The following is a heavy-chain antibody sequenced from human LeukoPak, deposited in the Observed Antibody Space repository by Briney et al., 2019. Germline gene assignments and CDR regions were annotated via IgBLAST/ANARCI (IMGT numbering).Heavy chain of an antibody. J-gene: IGHJ4*02. D-gene: IGHD2/OR15-2a*01. CDR3: AKEIGDYDDY. CDR1: GFTFSSYG. CDR2: ISYDGSNK. Sequence: PGGSLRLSCAASGFTFSSYGMHWVRQAPGKGLEWVAVISYDGSNKYYADSVKGRFTISRDNSKNTLYLQMNSLRAEDTAVYYCAKEIGDYDDYWGQGTLVTVSS. V-gene: IGHV3-30*18.